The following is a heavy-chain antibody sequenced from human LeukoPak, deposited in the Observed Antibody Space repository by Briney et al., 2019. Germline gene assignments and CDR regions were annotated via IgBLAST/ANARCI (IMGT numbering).Heavy chain of an antibody. CDR2: IKEDGSEK. Sequence: PGGSLRLSCAASGFTFSRHWMTYIRQAPGKGLEWVANIKEDGSEKYYVDSVKGRFTISRDNAKNSLYLQMNSLRAEDTAVYCCARGRALRVLAVRGGSFGYYYMDVWGKGTTVTVSS. CDR1: GFTFSRHW. V-gene: IGHV3-7*01. D-gene: IGHD3-3*02. J-gene: IGHJ6*03. CDR3: ARGRALRVLAVRGGSFGYYYMDV.